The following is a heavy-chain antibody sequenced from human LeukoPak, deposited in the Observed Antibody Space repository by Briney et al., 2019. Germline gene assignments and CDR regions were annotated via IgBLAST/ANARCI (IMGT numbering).Heavy chain of an antibody. V-gene: IGHV4-59*12. CDR3: ATSGSYPRFDY. CDR1: GGSISSYY. D-gene: IGHD1-26*01. Sequence: PSETLSLTCTVSGGSISSYYWSWIRQPPGKGLEWIGYIYYSGSTNYNPSLKSRVTISVDTSKNQFSLKLSSVTAADTAVYYCATSGSYPRFDYWGQGTLVTVSS. CDR2: IYYSGST. J-gene: IGHJ4*02.